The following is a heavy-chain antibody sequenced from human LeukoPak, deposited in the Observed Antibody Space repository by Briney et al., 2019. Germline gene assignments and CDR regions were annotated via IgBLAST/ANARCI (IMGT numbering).Heavy chain of an antibody. J-gene: IGHJ6*03. CDR2: INPNSGGT. CDR1: GYTFTGYY. D-gene: IGHD1-14*01. CDR3: ARGRGDRRYYYYYMDV. V-gene: IGHV1-2*02. Sequence: ASVKVSCKASGYTFTGYYMHCVRQAPGQGLEWMGWINPNSGGTNYAQKLQGRVTMTTDTSTSTAYMELRSLRSDDTAVYYCARGRGDRRYYYYYMDVWGKGTTVTISS.